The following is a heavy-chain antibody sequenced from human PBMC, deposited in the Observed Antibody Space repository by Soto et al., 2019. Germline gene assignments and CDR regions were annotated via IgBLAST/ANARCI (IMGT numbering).Heavy chain of an antibody. CDR3: ARHEIDDSTGYSYSFDY. V-gene: IGHV5-51*01. CDR1: GYNFTTYW. D-gene: IGHD3-22*01. J-gene: IGHJ4*02. Sequence: EALKISGKGFGYNFTTYWIGRVRQIAGKSLEWMGIIYPGDSDTRYSPSFQGQVTISVDKSISTAYLQWSSLKASDTAMYYCARHEIDDSTGYSYSFDYSGQGTLLTLSS. CDR2: IYPGDSDT.